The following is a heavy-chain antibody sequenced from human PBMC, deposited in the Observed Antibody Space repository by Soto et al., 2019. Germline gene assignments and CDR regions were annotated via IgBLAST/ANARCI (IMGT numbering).Heavy chain of an antibody. D-gene: IGHD5-12*01. CDR1: GGTFSTYG. V-gene: IGHV1-69*01. CDR3: AGEADRRWLQLFDY. Sequence: QVQLVQSGAEVKKPGSSVKVSCKASGGTFSTYGVSWVRQAPGQGLEWMGGITPMFGITNYAQKFQGRVTMTAGDCMSRAYMGMRSLRSGDTAVYFCAGEADRRWLQLFDYWGQGTLVTVSS. J-gene: IGHJ4*02. CDR2: ITPMFGIT.